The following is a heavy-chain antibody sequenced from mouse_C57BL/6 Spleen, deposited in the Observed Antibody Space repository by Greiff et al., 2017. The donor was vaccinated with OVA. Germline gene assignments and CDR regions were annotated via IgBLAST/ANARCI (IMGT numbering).Heavy chain of an antibody. CDR1: GYTFSDYY. J-gene: IGHJ1*03. V-gene: IGHV1-26*01. CDR3: ARWDYYGSSYVWCDFDV. D-gene: IGHD1-1*01. CDR2: INPNNGGT. Sequence: VQLQQSGPELVKPGASVKISCEASGYTFSDYYMNWVRQSHGKSLEWVGAINPNNGGTSYNQKVKGRATLTVDKSSSTAYMELRRLTSEDSAVYYCARWDYYGSSYVWCDFDVWGTGTTVTVSS.